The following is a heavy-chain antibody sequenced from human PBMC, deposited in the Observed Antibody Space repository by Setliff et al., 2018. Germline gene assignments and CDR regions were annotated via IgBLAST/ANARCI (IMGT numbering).Heavy chain of an antibody. CDR2: INHSGST. V-gene: IGHV4-34*01. CDR1: GGSFSGYY. CDR3: ARKKTVYWYYGMDV. D-gene: IGHD2-15*01. Sequence: ASETLSLTCAVYGGSFSGYYWSRIRQPPGKGLEWIGEINHSGSTNYNPSLKSRVTISVDTSKNQFSLKLSSVTAADTAVYYCARKKTVYWYYGMDVWGQGTTVTVSS. J-gene: IGHJ6*02.